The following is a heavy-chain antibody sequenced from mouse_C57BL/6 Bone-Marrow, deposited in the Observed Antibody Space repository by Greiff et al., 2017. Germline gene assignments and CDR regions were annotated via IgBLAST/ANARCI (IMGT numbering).Heavy chain of an antibody. CDR3: ATLGGYDYDGAPWFAY. V-gene: IGHV1-9*01. Sequence: QVQLQQSGAELMKPGASVKLSCKATGYTFTGYWIEWVKQRPGHGLEWIGEILPGSGSTNYNEKFKGKATFTADTSSNTAYMQLSSLTTEDSAVYYFATLGGYDYDGAPWFAYWGQGTLVTVSA. CDR1: GYTFTGYW. D-gene: IGHD2-4*01. J-gene: IGHJ3*01. CDR2: ILPGSGST.